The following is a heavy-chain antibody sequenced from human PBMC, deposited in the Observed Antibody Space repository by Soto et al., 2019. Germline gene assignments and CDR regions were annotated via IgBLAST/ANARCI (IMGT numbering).Heavy chain of an antibody. CDR1: GFTFSSYA. D-gene: IGHD3-16*02. V-gene: IGHV3-23*01. CDR3: AEDTYYRYSSHRYLLDY. J-gene: IGHJ4*02. Sequence: GGSLRLSCAASGFTFSSYAMSWVRQAPGKGLEWVSAISGSGGSTYYADSVKGRFTISRDNANNTLYLQMNSLRAEDTAVYYCAEDTYYRYSSHRYLLDYWGQRTPVTVSS. CDR2: ISGSGGST.